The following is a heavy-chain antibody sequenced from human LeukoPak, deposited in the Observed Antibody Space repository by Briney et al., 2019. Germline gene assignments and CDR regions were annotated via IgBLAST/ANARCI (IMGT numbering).Heavy chain of an antibody. CDR3: ARDSGTTGEVKFDP. D-gene: IGHD1-7*01. CDR1: GGSISTYY. J-gene: IGHJ5*02. V-gene: IGHV4-4*07. Sequence: SETLSLTCTVSGGSISTYYWNWIRQPAGKALEWIGRIYVTGSTTYNPSLESRVTMSLDTSKNHFSLKLRSVTAADTAVYYCARDSGTTGEVKFDPWGQGTLVTVSS. CDR2: IYVTGST.